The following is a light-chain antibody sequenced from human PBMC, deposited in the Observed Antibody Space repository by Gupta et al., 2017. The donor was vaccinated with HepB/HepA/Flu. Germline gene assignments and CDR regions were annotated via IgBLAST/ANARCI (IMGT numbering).Light chain of an antibody. CDR2: NNN. CDR3: ASWDDSLNGYV. V-gene: IGLV1-44*01. CDR1: RSSIGSNT. J-gene: IGLJ1*01. Sequence: QAVLTQPPSASGTPGQRVTISCSGSRSSIGSNTVNWYQQVPGTAPKLLMHNNNQRPSGVPDRFSGSKSGTSASLAISGPQSEDETDYYCASWDDSLNGYVFGTGTKVTGL.